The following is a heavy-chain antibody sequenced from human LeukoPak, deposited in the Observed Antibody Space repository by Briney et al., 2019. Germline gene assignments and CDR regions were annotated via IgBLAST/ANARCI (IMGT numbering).Heavy chain of an antibody. CDR2: ITGNDKTT. J-gene: IGHJ4*02. CDR1: GFTFSNSG. CDR3: AKTTTGYSSGRFPGWPVDY. Sequence: GGSLRLSCAASGFTFSNSGMSWVRQAPGKGLEWVSAITGNDKTTYYADSVKGRFTISRDNSKNTLNLQMSSLRAEDTAVYYCAKTTTGYSSGRFPGWPVDYWGQGTLVTVSS. V-gene: IGHV3-23*01. D-gene: IGHD6-19*01.